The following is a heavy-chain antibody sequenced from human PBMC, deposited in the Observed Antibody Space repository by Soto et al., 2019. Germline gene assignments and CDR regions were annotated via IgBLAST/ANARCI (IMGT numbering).Heavy chain of an antibody. V-gene: IGHV1-8*01. D-gene: IGHD3-3*01. CDR3: ARALAMRGITIFGVVIIPHFDY. Sequence: QVQLVQSGAEVKKPGASVKVSCKASGYTFTSYDINWVRQATGQGLEWMGWMNPNSGNTGYAQKFQGRVTMTRNTSISTAYMELISLRSEDTAVYYCARALAMRGITIFGVVIIPHFDYWGQGTLVTVSS. CDR1: GYTFTSYD. CDR2: MNPNSGNT. J-gene: IGHJ4*02.